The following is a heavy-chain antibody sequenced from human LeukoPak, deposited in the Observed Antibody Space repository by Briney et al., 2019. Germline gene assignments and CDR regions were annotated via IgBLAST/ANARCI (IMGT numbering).Heavy chain of an antibody. Sequence: GGSLRLSCAASEXTFSNYAMNWVRQAPGKGLGWVSGISGGGGSTYYADSVKGRFTISRDNSKNTLYLQMDSLRAEDTALYYCAKGSGINHYHWIDPWGQGTLVIVSS. D-gene: IGHD1-14*01. CDR3: AKGSGINHYHWIDP. V-gene: IGHV3-23*01. CDR1: EXTFSNYA. CDR2: ISGGGGST. J-gene: IGHJ5*02.